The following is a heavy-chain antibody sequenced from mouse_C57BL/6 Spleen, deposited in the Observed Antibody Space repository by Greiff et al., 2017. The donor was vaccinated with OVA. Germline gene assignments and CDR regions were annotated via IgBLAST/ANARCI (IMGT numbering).Heavy chain of an antibody. V-gene: IGHV5-16*01. CDR3: AREETGTAWFAY. CDR1: GFTFSDYY. D-gene: IGHD4-1*01. J-gene: IGHJ3*01. CDR2: INYDGSST. Sequence: EVQVVESEGGLVQPGSSMKLSCTASGFTFSDYYMAWVRQVPEKGLEWVANINYDGSSTYYLDSLKSRFIISRDNAKNILYLQMSSLKSEDTATYYCAREETGTAWFAYWGQGTLVTVSA.